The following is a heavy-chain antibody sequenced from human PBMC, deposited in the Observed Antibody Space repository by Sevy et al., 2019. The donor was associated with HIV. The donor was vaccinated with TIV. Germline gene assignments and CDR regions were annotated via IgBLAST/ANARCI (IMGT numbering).Heavy chain of an antibody. J-gene: IGHJ6*02. V-gene: IGHV3-30*18. Sequence: GGSLRLSCAASGFTFSSYGMHWVRQAPGKGLEWVAVISYDGSNKYYADSVKGRFTISRDNSKNTLYLQMNSLRAEDTAVYYCAEDWSHIAAAGTYDYYGMDVWGQGTTVTVSS. CDR2: ISYDGSNK. CDR1: GFTFSSYG. CDR3: AEDWSHIAAAGTYDYYGMDV. D-gene: IGHD6-13*01.